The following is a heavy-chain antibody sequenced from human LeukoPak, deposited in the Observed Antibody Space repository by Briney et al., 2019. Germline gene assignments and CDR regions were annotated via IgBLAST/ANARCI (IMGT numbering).Heavy chain of an antibody. D-gene: IGHD3-10*01. V-gene: IGHV1-58*02. CDR3: AREALWFGHGKDWFDP. CDR2: IVVGSGNT. J-gene: IGHJ5*02. CDR1: GFTFTSSA. Sequence: ASVKVSCKASGFTFTSSAMQWVRQARGQRLEWIGWIVVGSGNTNYAQKFQERVTITRDMSTSTAYMELSRLRSDDTAVYYCAREALWFGHGKDWFDPWGQGTLVTVSS.